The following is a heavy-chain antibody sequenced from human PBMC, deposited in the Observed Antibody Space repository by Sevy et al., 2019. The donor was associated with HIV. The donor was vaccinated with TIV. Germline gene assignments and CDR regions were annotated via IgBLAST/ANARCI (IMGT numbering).Heavy chain of an antibody. Sequence: SQTLSLTCAISGDSVSSNSASWNWIRHSPSTGLEWLGKTYYRSKWYNDYAVTVKSRITINPDTSKNQLSLQMNSVTPEDTAVYYCARGAGSSWYTYFDYWGQGTLVTVSS. CDR1: GDSVSSNSAS. D-gene: IGHD6-13*01. CDR2: TYYRSKWYN. V-gene: IGHV6-1*01. J-gene: IGHJ4*02. CDR3: ARGAGSSWYTYFDY.